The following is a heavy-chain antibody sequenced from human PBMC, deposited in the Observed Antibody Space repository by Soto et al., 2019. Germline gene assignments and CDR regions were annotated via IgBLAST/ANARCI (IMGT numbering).Heavy chain of an antibody. CDR2: IIPIFGTA. J-gene: IGHJ4*02. Sequence: QVQLVQSGAEVKKPGSSVKVSCKASGGTFSSYAISWVRQAPGQGLEWMGGIIPIFGTANYAQKFQGRVTITADESTSTAYMELSSLRSEDTAVYYCARGAYYDSSVYEMGVYFDYWGQGTLVTVSS. V-gene: IGHV1-69*12. CDR1: GGTFSSYA. CDR3: ARGAYYDSSVYEMGVYFDY. D-gene: IGHD3-22*01.